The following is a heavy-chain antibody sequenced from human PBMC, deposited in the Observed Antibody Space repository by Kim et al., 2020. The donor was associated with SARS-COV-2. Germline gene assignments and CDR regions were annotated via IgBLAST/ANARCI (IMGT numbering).Heavy chain of an antibody. D-gene: IGHD1-26*01. Sequence: SVKVSCKASGGTFSSYAISWVRQAPGQGLEWMGGIIPIFGTANYAQKFQGRVTITADESTSTAYMELSSLRSEDTAVYYCASLPGGIVGATNRGYWGQGTLVTVSS. V-gene: IGHV1-69*13. CDR2: IIPIFGTA. CDR3: ASLPGGIVGATNRGY. J-gene: IGHJ4*02. CDR1: GGTFSSYA.